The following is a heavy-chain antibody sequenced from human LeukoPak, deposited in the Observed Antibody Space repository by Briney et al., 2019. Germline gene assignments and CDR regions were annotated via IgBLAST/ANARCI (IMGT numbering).Heavy chain of an antibody. CDR3: ARTSNGYSSGWYYYYYMDV. D-gene: IGHD6-19*01. CDR1: GGTFSSYA. Sequence: SVKVSCKASGGTFSSYAISWVRQAPGQGLEWMGGIIPIFGTANYARKFQGRVTITTDESTSTAYMELSSLRSEDTAVYYCARTSNGYSSGWYYYYYMDVWGKGTTVTVSS. J-gene: IGHJ6*03. V-gene: IGHV1-69*05. CDR2: IIPIFGTA.